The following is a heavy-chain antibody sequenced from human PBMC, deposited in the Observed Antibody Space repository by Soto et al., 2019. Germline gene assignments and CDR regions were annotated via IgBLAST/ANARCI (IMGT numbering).Heavy chain of an antibody. D-gene: IGHD2-21*01. CDR1: GYSISSHG. CDR2: LSDDTGDT. CDR3: ASGLLGKY. V-gene: IGHV1-18*01. J-gene: IGHJ4*02. Sequence: QVQLVQSGAEVKKPGASVRVSCKASGYSISSHGITWVRQAPGQGLEWMGWLSDDTGDTSYARKFQGRVTMTTETSTNTAYMTLRNLTSDDTVVSYCASGLLGKYWGQGTLVIVSS.